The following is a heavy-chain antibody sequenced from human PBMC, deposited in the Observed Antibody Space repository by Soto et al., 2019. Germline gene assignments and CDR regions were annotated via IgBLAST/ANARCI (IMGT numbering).Heavy chain of an antibody. CDR1: GFSLTTGVG. CDR2: VYWDDAK. J-gene: IGHJ4*02. Sequence: ITLEESGPTLVKPTEPLTLTCTFSGFSLTTGVGVGWVRQTPGKALEWLALVYWDDAKHYNPSLKTRLTITKDDSKGQVVLTMTKMDPADSATYYCATLTADFWGPGTLVTVS. V-gene: IGHV2-5*02. CDR3: ATLTADF.